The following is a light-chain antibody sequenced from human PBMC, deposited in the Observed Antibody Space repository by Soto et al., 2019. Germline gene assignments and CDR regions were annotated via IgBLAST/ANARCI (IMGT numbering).Light chain of an antibody. CDR1: QSVSSSH. CDR3: QQYTSSLRT. V-gene: IGKV3-20*01. J-gene: IGKJ1*01. CDR2: GAS. Sequence: EIVLTQSPGTLSLPPGERATLSCRASQSVSSSHLTWYQQKPGQAPRLLIYGASTRATGIPDRFSGSGSGTDFTLTISRLEPEDFAVYYCQQYTSSLRTFGQGTKVEIK.